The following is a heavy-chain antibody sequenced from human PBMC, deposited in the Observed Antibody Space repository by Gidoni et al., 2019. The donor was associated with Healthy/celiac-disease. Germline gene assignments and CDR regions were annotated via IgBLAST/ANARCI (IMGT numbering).Heavy chain of an antibody. V-gene: IGHV3-21*01. CDR3: ARWVGASYYFAY. Sequence: EVQLVESGGGLVKPGGSLRLSCAASGFTFSSYSMNWVRQAPGKGLGLGSFISSSRSYISYAYSVKCRFTISRDNAKNSLYLQMNSLGAEHTAVYHCARWVGASYYFAYWGQVTLVPVSS. CDR1: GFTFSSYS. CDR2: ISSSRSYI. D-gene: IGHD1-26*01. J-gene: IGHJ4*02.